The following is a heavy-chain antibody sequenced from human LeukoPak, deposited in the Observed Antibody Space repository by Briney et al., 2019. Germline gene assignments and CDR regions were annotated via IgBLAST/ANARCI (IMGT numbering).Heavy chain of an antibody. CDR2: FDPEDGET. CDR3: ATGIVAGYYYGMDV. V-gene: IGHV1-24*01. Sequence: ASVKVSCKVSGYTLTELSMHWVRQAPGKGLEWMGGFDPEDGETIYAQKFQGRVTMTEDTSTDTAYMELSSLRSEDTAVYYCATGIVAGYYYGMDVWGKGTTVTVSS. CDR1: GYTLTELS. J-gene: IGHJ6*04. D-gene: IGHD6-25*01.